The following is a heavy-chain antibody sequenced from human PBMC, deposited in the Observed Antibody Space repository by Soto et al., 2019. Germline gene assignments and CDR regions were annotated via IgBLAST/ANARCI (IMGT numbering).Heavy chain of an antibody. J-gene: IGHJ6*03. CDR1: GGSISSYY. CDR3: ARGRADYYCYYMDV. V-gene: IGHV4-59*01. CDR2: IYYTGST. Sequence: QVQLQESGPGLVNPSETLSLTCTVSGGSISSYYWSWIRQPPGKGLEWIGYIYYTGSTNYNPSLKSRVTKSVDTSKNQFSLKLGSVTAADTAVYNCARGRADYYCYYMDVWDKGTTVTVSS.